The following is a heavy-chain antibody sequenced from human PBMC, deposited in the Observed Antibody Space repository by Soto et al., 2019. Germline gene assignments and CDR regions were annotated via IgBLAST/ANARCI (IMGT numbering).Heavy chain of an antibody. CDR2: IYYSGST. J-gene: IGHJ4*02. Sequence: QVQLQESGPGLVKPSQTLSLTCTVSGGSISSGGYYWSWIRQHPGKGLEWIGYIYYSGSTYSNPSLKSRVTISVDTSKNQFSLKLSSVTAADTAVYYCARGDIVVVTAKGSFDYWGQGTLVTVSA. D-gene: IGHD2-21*02. CDR1: GGSISSGGYY. V-gene: IGHV4-31*03. CDR3: ARGDIVVVTAKGSFDY.